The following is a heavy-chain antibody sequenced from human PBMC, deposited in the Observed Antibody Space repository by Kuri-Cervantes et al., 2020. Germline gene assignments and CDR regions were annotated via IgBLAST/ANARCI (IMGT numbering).Heavy chain of an antibody. Sequence: ESLKISCAVYGGSFSGYYWSWIRQPPGKGLEWIGEINHSGSTNYNPSLKSRVTISVDTSKNQFSLKVSSVTAADTAVYYCARGPGYSSGWSYYYYMDVWGKGTTVTVSS. CDR2: INHSGST. D-gene: IGHD6-19*01. CDR1: GGSFSGYY. J-gene: IGHJ6*03. V-gene: IGHV4-34*01. CDR3: ARGPGYSSGWSYYYYMDV.